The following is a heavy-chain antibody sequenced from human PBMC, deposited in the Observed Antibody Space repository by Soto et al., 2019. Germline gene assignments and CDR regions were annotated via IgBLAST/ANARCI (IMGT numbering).Heavy chain of an antibody. J-gene: IGHJ4*02. V-gene: IGHV3-30*03. Sequence: GGSLRLSCAASGFTFSSYGMHWVRQAPGKGLEWVAVISYDGSNKYYADSVKGRFTISRDNSKNTLYLQMNSLRAEDTAVYYCATPNGKWELLHAFDYWGQGTLVTVSS. CDR2: ISYDGSNK. D-gene: IGHD1-26*01. CDR3: ATPNGKWELLHAFDY. CDR1: GFTFSSYG.